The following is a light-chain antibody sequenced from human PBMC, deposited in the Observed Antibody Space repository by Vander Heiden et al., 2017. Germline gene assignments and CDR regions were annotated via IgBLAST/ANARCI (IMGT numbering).Light chain of an antibody. J-gene: IGLJ2*01. CDR3: SLYTSSSTFHVV. V-gene: IGLV2-18*01. CDR2: GVS. Sequence: SPLPQRPSLPESPGHPVTISCTGTSCDVGACNRVPWYQQPPGTAPKLLIYGVSNRPSGVPDRFSGSKSGNTASLTISGLQAEDEADYYCSLYTSSSTFHVVFGGGTKLTVL. CDR1: SCDVGACNR.